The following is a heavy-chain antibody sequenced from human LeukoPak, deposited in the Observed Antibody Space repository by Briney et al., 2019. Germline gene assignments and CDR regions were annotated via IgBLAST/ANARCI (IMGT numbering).Heavy chain of an antibody. V-gene: IGHV4-30-4*07. CDR2: IYYSGST. CDR3: ARTVTYYYDSSGYAFDY. D-gene: IGHD3-22*01. J-gene: IGHJ4*02. CDR1: GDSMSTGSHS. Sequence: SETLSLTCGVSGDSMSTGSHSWNWIRQPPGKGLEWIGYIYYSGSTYYNPSLKSRLTISVDRSKNQFSLKLTSVTAADTAVYYCARTVTYYYDSSGYAFDYWGQGTLVTVSS.